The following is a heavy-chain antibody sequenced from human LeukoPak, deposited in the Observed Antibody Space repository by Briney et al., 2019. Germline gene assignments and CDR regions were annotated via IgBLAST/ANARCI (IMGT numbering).Heavy chain of an antibody. V-gene: IGHV4-4*02. CDR3: ARKRAVTIRS. J-gene: IGHJ5*01. CDR2: IYHSGST. CDR1: GGSISSSNW. D-gene: IGHD3-3*01. Sequence: PSETLSLTCAVSGGSISSSNWWSWVRQPPGKGLEWIGEIYHSGSTNYNPSLKSRVTISVDTSKNQFSLKLSSVTAADTAVYYCARKRAVTIRSWGHGTLVTVSS.